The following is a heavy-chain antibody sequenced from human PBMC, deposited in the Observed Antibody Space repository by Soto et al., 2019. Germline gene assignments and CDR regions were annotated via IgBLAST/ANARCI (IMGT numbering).Heavy chain of an antibody. CDR3: ALARYSNFDD. Sequence: QITLKESGPTLVKPTQTLTLTCTFSGFSLSTTGVGVGWIRQPPGKALEWLALIYWDDDKRYSPSLKSRLTITKDTSKKLVVLTMTNMDPVDTATYYCALARYSNFDDWGQGTLVTVSS. CDR2: IYWDDDK. CDR1: GFSLSTTGVG. V-gene: IGHV2-5*02. J-gene: IGHJ4*02. D-gene: IGHD4-4*01.